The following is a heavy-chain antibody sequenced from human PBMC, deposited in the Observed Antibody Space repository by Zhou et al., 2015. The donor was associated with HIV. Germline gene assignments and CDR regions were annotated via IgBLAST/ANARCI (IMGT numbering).Heavy chain of an antibody. J-gene: IGHJ4*02. CDR3: ARNYGDPSPWDS. Sequence: QVQLVQSGAEVKKPGASVKVSCKASGYTFTGYHIHWVRQAPGQGLEWMAWINPNTGDTNFAQKFEGRVTLTRDTSISTAYMELSRLTSDDTAMFFCARNYGDPSPWDSWGQGTLVTVSS. CDR2: INPNTGDT. D-gene: IGHD2-21*01. CDR1: GYTFTGYH. V-gene: IGHV1-2*02.